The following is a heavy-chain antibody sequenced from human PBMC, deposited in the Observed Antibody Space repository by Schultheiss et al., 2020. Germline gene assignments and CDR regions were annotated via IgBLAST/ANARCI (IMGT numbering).Heavy chain of an antibody. Sequence: GGSLRLSCAASGFTFSDYYMSWIRQAPGKGLEWVSYISSSGSYIYYADSVKGRFTISRDNAKNSLYLQMNSLRAEDTAVYYCAEGDDDFWSGFDYWGQGTLVTVSS. CDR1: GFTFSDYY. J-gene: IGHJ4*02. V-gene: IGHV3-11*04. D-gene: IGHD3-3*01. CDR2: ISSSGSYI. CDR3: AEGDDDFWSGFDY.